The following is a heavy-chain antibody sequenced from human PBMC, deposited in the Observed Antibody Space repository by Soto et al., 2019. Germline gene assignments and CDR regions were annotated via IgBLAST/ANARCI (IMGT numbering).Heavy chain of an antibody. CDR3: ARGQFIYAPGDL. D-gene: IGHD4-17*01. Sequence: ASVKVSCKASGYSFTGYYMNWARQAPGQGLEWMGIISPNSGNTRYSQNFQGRVTMTRDTSTSTVYMEVSGLKSEDTAVYFWARGQFIYAPGDLWGQGTLITVSS. CDR2: ISPNSGNT. V-gene: IGHV1-46*01. CDR1: GYSFTGYY. J-gene: IGHJ4*02.